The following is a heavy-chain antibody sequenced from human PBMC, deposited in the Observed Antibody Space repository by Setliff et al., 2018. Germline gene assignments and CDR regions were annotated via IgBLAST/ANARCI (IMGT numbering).Heavy chain of an antibody. D-gene: IGHD3-22*01. J-gene: IGHJ4*02. CDR3: ARDAHDYDSSENPIVDY. Sequence: ASVKVSCKASGYIFTSYYMYWVRQAPGQGLEWMGTINTGGGSASIVDQFQGRVTMTTDTSTSTASMELGSLRSDDTAMYYCARDAHDYDSSENPIVDYWGQGTLGTSPQ. V-gene: IGHV1-46*03. CDR2: INTGGGSA. CDR1: GYIFTSYY.